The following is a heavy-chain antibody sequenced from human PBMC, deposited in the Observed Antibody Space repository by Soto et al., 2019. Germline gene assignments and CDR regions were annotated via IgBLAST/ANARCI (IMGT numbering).Heavy chain of an antibody. V-gene: IGHV5-51*01. CDR1: GYSFTNYW. D-gene: IGHD6-13*01. CDR3: ARRRYSSSWYHYGYFQH. CDR2: IYPRDSET. Sequence: PGESLKISCRGSGYSFTNYWIAWVRQAPGKGLEWVGIIYPRDSETRLSPSMQGRVTISVDKSISTAYLQWSSLKASDTAMYYCARRRYSSSWYHYGYFQHWGQGTLVTVSS. J-gene: IGHJ1*01.